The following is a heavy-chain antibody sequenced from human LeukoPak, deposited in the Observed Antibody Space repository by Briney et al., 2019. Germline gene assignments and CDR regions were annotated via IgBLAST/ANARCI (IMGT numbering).Heavy chain of an antibody. Sequence: GGSLRLSCAASGFTFSTYAMSWVRQAPGKGLEWVSSINAGAVTTYYADSVKGRFTIPRDNSKNALFLQMNNLRGEDTAVYYCAKDPRLGITMAGPLDYWGQGTLVTVSS. J-gene: IGHJ4*01. V-gene: IGHV3-23*01. CDR1: GFTFSTYA. CDR2: INAGAVTT. D-gene: IGHD6-19*01. CDR3: AKDPRLGITMAGPLDY.